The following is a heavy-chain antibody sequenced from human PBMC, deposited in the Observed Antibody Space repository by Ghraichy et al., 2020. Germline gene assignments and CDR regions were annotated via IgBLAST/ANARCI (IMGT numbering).Heavy chain of an antibody. Sequence: GSLNISCAASGFTFSSYSMNWVRQAPGKGLEWVSYISSSSSTIYYADSVKGRFTISRDNAKNSLYLQMNSLRAEDTAVYYCARESKALPGNYYGSGSYYGNFDYWGQGTLVTVSS. D-gene: IGHD3-10*01. CDR2: ISSSSSTI. J-gene: IGHJ4*02. CDR1: GFTFSSYS. V-gene: IGHV3-48*01. CDR3: ARESKALPGNYYGSGSYYGNFDY.